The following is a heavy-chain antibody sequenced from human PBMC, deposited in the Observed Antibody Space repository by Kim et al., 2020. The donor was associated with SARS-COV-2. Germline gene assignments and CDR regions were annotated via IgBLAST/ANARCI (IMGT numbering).Heavy chain of an antibody. D-gene: IGHD3-10*01. J-gene: IGHJ4*02. V-gene: IGHV3-21*01. Sequence: SVKGRFTISRDNAKNSLYLQMNSLRAEDTAVYYCARDLWFGESTPPDFDYWGQGTLVTVSS. CDR3: ARDLWFGESTPPDFDY.